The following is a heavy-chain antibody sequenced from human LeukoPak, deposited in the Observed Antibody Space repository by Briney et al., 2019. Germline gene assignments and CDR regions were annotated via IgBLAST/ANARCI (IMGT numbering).Heavy chain of an antibody. CDR1: GFTFRTYW. V-gene: IGHV3-7*04. CDR3: ARAWHFDL. CDR2: IKQDGSEK. J-gene: IGHJ2*01. Sequence: GGSLRLSCAVSGFTFRTYWMNWVRQAPGKGLEWVAKIKQDGSEKYYVDSVKGRFTISRDNAKSSRYLQMNSLRAEDTAMYYCARAWHFDLWGRGTLVTVSS.